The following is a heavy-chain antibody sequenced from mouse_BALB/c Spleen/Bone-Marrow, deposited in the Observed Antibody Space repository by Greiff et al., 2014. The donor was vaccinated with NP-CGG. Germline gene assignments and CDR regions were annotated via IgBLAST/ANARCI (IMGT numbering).Heavy chain of an antibody. J-gene: IGHJ2*01. CDR1: GYTFTDHA. Sequence: VQLVESDAELVKPGASVKISCKASGYTFTDHAIHWVKQKPEQGLEWIGYISLGTGSIKYNEKFKDKVTLTADKSSSTAYMQLNSLTSEDSTVYFCNYYGNTFDYWGQGTTLTVSS. CDR2: ISLGTGSI. V-gene: IGHV1S53*02. D-gene: IGHD1-1*01. CDR3: NYYGNTFDY.